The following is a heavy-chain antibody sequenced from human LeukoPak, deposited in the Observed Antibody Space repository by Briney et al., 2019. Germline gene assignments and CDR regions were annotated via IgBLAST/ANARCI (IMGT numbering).Heavy chain of an antibody. D-gene: IGHD3-16*01. Sequence: SVKVSCKASGDSISKFAVSWVRQAPGQGLQWMGGIIPIFGTADYAQKFQGRVTITADEVTSTTYMELSSLKSVDTAIYYCTTRSCGAGACSSSFYYYYGLHFWGQGTTDFVSS. J-gene: IGHJ6*02. CDR1: GDSISKFA. CDR2: IIPIFGTA. CDR3: TTRSCGAGACSSSFYYYYGLHF. V-gene: IGHV1-69*13.